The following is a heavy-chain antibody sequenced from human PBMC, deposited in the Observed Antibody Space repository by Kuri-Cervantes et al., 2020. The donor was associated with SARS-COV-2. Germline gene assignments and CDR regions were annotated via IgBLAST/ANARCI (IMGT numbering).Heavy chain of an antibody. CDR2: TYSGGNA. Sequence: GGSLRLSCAVSGFTVSRNYMSWVRQAPGKGLEWVSVTYSGGNAYYADPVKGRFTISTDDSKNTLYLQLNSLRAEDSAVYYCAGGFAMVRSMDVWGQGTTVTVSS. J-gene: IGHJ6*02. CDR3: AGGFAMVRSMDV. D-gene: IGHD3-10*01. CDR1: GFTVSRNY. V-gene: IGHV3-53*01.